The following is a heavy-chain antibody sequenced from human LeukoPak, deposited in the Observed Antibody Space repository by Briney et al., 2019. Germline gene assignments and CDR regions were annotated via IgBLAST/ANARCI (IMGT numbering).Heavy chain of an antibody. CDR3: ARVLYDFWSGWGNYAFDI. J-gene: IGHJ3*02. CDR1: GFTFSSYS. CDR2: ISSSSSYI. V-gene: IGHV3-21*01. D-gene: IGHD3-3*01. Sequence: GGSLRLSCAASGFTFSSYSMNWVRQAPGKGLEWVSSISSSSSYIYYADSVKGRFTISRDNAKNSLYLQMNSLRAEDTAVYYCARVLYDFWSGWGNYAFDIWGQGTMVTVSS.